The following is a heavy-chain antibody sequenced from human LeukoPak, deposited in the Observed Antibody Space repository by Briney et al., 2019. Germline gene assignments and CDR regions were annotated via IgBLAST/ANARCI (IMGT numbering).Heavy chain of an antibody. D-gene: IGHD5-24*01. J-gene: IGHJ4*02. CDR3: ASSDRDGYNYYFDY. V-gene: IGHV1-69*06. Sequence: SVKVSCKASGGTFSSYAISWVRQAPGQGLEWMGGIIPIFGTANYAQKFQGRVTITADKSTSTAYMELSSLRSEDTAVYYCASSDRDGYNYYFDYWGQGTLVTVSS. CDR2: IIPIFGTA. CDR1: GGTFSSYA.